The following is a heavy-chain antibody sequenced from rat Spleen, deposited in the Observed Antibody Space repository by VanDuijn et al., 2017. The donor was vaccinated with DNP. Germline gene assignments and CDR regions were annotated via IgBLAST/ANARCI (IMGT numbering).Heavy chain of an antibody. D-gene: IGHD4-3*01. V-gene: IGHV5-22*01. Sequence: EVQLVESGEGLVQPGRSLKLSCAASGFTFSAYYMAWVRQAPAKGLEWVAYIGSPAYAPYYGDSVKGRFTISRDNAKSTLYLQMNSLRSEDMATYYCVRWNSGHFDYWGQGVMVTVSS. CDR2: IGSPAYAP. CDR3: VRWNSGHFDY. J-gene: IGHJ2*01. CDR1: GFTFSAYY.